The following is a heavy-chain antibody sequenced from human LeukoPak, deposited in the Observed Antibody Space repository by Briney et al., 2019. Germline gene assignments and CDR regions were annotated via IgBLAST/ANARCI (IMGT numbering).Heavy chain of an antibody. Sequence: PGRSLRLSCAAPGFTFSNYAMHWVRQAPGKGLEWVVVISYDGGNKYYADSVKGRFTISRDNSKNTLYLQMNSLRAEDTAVYYCARDHGSGSYPGYYYYVMDVWGQGTTVTVSS. CDR3: ARDHGSGSYPGYYYYVMDV. CDR2: ISYDGGNK. V-gene: IGHV3-30-3*01. J-gene: IGHJ6*02. D-gene: IGHD1-26*01. CDR1: GFTFSNYA.